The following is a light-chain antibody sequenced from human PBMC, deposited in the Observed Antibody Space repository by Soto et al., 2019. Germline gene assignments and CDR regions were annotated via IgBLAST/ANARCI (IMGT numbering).Light chain of an antibody. CDR2: DAS. CDR3: QQYENLPT. Sequence: DVQMTRSPSSLSASVGDRATTTFHASQYFNNYLNWYQQKPGRAPKLLIYDASNLEAGVPSRFRGSGSGTDFTFTISRLQPEDIATYYCQQYENLPTFGQGTRLE. V-gene: IGKV1-33*01. J-gene: IGKJ5*01. CDR1: QYFNNY.